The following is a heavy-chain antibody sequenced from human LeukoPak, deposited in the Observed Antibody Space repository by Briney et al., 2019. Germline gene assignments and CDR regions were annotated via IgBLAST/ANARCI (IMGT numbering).Heavy chain of an antibody. CDR3: ARWTHGSGAGFFIH. J-gene: IGHJ1*01. V-gene: IGHV1-69*01. Sequence: SVKVSCKASGGAFSNYAMNWVRQAPGQGLEWMGGIIPLLGTPSHAQKFQGRVTITADESTTTAYMELSSLRSEDTAVYYCARWTHGSGAGFFIHWGQGTLVTVSS. CDR1: GGAFSNYA. D-gene: IGHD3-10*01. CDR2: IIPLLGTP.